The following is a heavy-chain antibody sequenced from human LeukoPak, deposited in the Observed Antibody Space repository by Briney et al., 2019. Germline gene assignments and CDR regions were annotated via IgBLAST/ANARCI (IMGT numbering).Heavy chain of an antibody. V-gene: IGHV3-7*01. CDR3: ASSVAVAGSFDY. CDR1: GFSFSRDW. CDR2: IKQDGSEK. Sequence: GGSLRLSCGASGFSFSRDWMSWVRHAPGKGLEWVANIKQDGSEKNYVDSVKGRFTISRDNAKNSLYLQMNSLRAEDTAVYYCASSVAVAGSFDYWGQGTLVTVSS. J-gene: IGHJ4*02. D-gene: IGHD6-19*01.